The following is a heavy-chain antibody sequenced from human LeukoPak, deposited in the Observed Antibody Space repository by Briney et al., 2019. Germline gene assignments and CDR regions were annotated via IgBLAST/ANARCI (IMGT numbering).Heavy chain of an antibody. Sequence: ASVKVSCKASGYTFTGYYMHWVRQAPGQGLEWMGWINPNSGGTNYAQKLQGRVTMTTDTSTSTAYMELRSLRSDDTAVYYCARGWFGELLLGLHIAPDDAFDIWGQGTMVTVSS. CDR1: GYTFTGYY. CDR3: ARGWFGELLLGLHIAPDDAFDI. J-gene: IGHJ3*02. V-gene: IGHV1-2*02. CDR2: INPNSGGT. D-gene: IGHD3-10*01.